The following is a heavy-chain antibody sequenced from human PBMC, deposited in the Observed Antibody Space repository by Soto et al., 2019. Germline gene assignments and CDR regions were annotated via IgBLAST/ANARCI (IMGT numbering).Heavy chain of an antibody. CDR2: INHSGST. D-gene: IGHD3-10*01. Sequence: PSETLSLTCAVYGGSFSGYYWSWIRQPPGKGLEWIGEINHSGSTNYNPSLKSRVTISVDTSKNQFSLKLSSVTAADTAVYYCARSNIRGFTELYSCFDPWGQGTMVTVSS. CDR1: GGSFSGYY. CDR3: ARSNIRGFTELYSCFDP. J-gene: IGHJ5*01. V-gene: IGHV4-34*01.